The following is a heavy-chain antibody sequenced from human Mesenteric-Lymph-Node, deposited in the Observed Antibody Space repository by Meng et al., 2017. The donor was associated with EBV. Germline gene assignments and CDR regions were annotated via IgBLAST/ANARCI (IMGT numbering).Heavy chain of an antibody. CDR3: ARGATSVFDL. J-gene: IGHJ2*01. CDR1: GDSVSSSSAA. V-gene: IGHV6-1*01. Sequence: QVQLQQSGPGLVTLSXXLSLTXVISGDSVSSSSAAWTWIRQSPSRGLEWLGRTYYRSKWYNDYAVFVKSRITINPDTSKNQFSLQLNSVTPEDTAVYYCARGATSVFDLWGRGTLFTVSS. CDR2: TYYRSKWYN.